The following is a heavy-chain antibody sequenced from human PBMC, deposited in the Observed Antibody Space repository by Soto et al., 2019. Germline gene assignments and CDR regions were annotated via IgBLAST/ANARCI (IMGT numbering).Heavy chain of an antibody. CDR1: GGSVSTGVHY. Sequence: QVQLQESGPGLVKPSETLSLTCTVSVSGGSVSTGVHYWSWIRQPPGKGLEWIGYIYYSGSTNYNPALKSRVTISVDTSKNQFSLKLTSVTAADTAVYYCARGYYSSWYWFDRWGRGTLVTVSS. J-gene: IGHJ2*01. CDR3: ARGYYSSWYWFDR. V-gene: IGHV4-61*08. CDR2: IYYSGST. D-gene: IGHD6-13*01.